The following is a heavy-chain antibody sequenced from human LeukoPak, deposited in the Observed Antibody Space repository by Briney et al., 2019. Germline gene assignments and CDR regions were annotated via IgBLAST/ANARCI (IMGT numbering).Heavy chain of an antibody. D-gene: IGHD3-22*01. Sequence: SETLSLTCTVSGGSVSSHFWSWIRQPAGKGLEWIGRIYTSGSTNYNPSLKSRVTMSVDTTKNQFSLKLSSVTAADTAVYYCARQYYYDSGGFSTYFDYWGQGTLVTVSS. CDR3: ARQYYYDSGGFSTYFDY. J-gene: IGHJ4*02. V-gene: IGHV4-4*07. CDR1: GGSVSSHF. CDR2: IYTSGST.